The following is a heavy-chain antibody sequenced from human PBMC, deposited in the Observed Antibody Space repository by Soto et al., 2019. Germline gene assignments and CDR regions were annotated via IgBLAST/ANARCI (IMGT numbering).Heavy chain of an antibody. V-gene: IGHV1-69*13. CDR3: ARKSSGGYDSPGGYYYYGMDV. CDR1: GATFSSYA. D-gene: IGHD5-12*01. Sequence: RASVKVSCKASGATFSSYAISWGRQDPGQGLEWMGGIIPIFGTANYAQKFQGRVTITADESTSTAYMELSSLRSEDTAVYYCARKSSGGYDSPGGYYYYGMDVWGQGTTVTVSS. J-gene: IGHJ6*02. CDR2: IIPIFGTA.